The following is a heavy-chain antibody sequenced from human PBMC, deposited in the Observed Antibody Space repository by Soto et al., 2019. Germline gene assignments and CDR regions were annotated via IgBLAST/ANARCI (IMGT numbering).Heavy chain of an antibody. CDR3: ARSSTSANYFDY. V-gene: IGHV4-31*03. Sequence: PSETLSLTCTVSGGSISSGGYYWSWIRQHPGKGLEWIGYIYYSGSTYYNPSLKSRVTISVDTSKNQFSLKLSSVTAADTAVYYCARSSTSANYFDYWGQGTLVTVLL. CDR2: IYYSGST. CDR1: GGSISSGGYY. J-gene: IGHJ4*02. D-gene: IGHD2-2*01.